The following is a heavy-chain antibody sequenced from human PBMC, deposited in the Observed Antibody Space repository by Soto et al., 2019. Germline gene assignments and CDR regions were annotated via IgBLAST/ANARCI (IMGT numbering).Heavy chain of an antibody. D-gene: IGHD2-15*01. V-gene: IGHV1-8*01. CDR2: MNPNSGNT. CDR3: ARGNLCSGGSCYSSFWPWFDP. Sequence: QVQLVQSGAEVKKPGASVKVSCKASGYTFTSYDINWVRQATGQGLEWMGWMNPNSGNTGYSQKFQGRVTMTRNTSRXXAXMXLSSLRSEDTAVYYCARGNLCSGGSCYSSFWPWFDPWGQGTLVTVSS. J-gene: IGHJ5*02. CDR1: GYTFTSYD.